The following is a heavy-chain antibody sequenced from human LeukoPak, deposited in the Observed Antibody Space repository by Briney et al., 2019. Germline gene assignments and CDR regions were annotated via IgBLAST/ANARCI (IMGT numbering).Heavy chain of an antibody. CDR1: GFTFDDYA. D-gene: IGHD3-10*01. V-gene: IGHV3-9*01. J-gene: IGHJ6*04. CDR2: ISSNGENI. CDR3: AKDIGCGITVFRGMDV. Sequence: AGGSLRLSCAASGFTFDDYAMHWVRQAPGKGLEWVSGISSNGENIVYADSVRGRFTISRDDAQNSLFLQMNSVRAEDTALYYCAKDIGCGITVFRGMDVWGKGTTVTISS.